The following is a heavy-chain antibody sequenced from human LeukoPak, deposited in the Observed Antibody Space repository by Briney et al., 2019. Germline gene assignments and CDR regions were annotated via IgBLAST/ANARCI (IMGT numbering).Heavy chain of an antibody. CDR3: ARRSSGYDSFDY. D-gene: IGHD5-12*01. V-gene: IGHV5-51*01. Sequence: KGGESLQISCKGSGYSFTSYWIGWVRQMPGKGLEWMGIIYPGDSDTRYSPSFQGQVTISADKSITTAYLQWSSLRASDTAMYYCARRSSGYDSFDYWGQGTLVTVSS. CDR1: GYSFTSYW. J-gene: IGHJ4*02. CDR2: IYPGDSDT.